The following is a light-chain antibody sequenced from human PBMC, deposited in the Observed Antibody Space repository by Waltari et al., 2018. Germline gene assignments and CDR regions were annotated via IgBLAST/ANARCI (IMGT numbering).Light chain of an antibody. J-gene: IGKJ4*01. Sequence: EVVMTQAPATLSVSPGDSATLPCRASQSVSRFLAWYQQNPGQAPRPLIYGASTRATGIPARFSGSGSGTEFTLTISSLQSEDFAVYFCQQYNDWPPLTFGGGTKLEIK. V-gene: IGKV3-15*01. CDR3: QQYNDWPPLT. CDR1: QSVSRF. CDR2: GAS.